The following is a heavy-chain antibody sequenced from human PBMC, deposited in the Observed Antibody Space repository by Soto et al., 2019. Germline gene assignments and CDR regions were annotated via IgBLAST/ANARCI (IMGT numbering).Heavy chain of an antibody. CDR1: GGSISSSSYY. D-gene: IGHD3-10*01. V-gene: IGHV4-39*01. J-gene: IGHJ4*02. CDR2: IYYSGST. CDR3: ARRTGPTGYLDY. Sequence: PSETLSLTCTVSGGSISSSSYYWGWIRQPPGKGLEWIGSIYYSGSTYYNPSLKSRVTISVDTSKNQFSLKLSSVTAADTAVYYCARRTGPTGYLDYWGQGTLVTVSS.